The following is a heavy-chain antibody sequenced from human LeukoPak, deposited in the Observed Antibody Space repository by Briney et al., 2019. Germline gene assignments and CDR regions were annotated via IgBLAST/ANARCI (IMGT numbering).Heavy chain of an antibody. Sequence: GSSVKVSCKASGGTFSSYAISWVRQAPGQGLEWMGRIIPIFGTANYAQKFQGRVTITTDESTSTAYMELSSLRSEDTAVYYCARDGGDYYDSSGYYSWGQGTLVTVSS. J-gene: IGHJ4*02. CDR3: ARDGGDYYDSSGYYS. CDR2: IIPIFGTA. D-gene: IGHD3-22*01. CDR1: GGTFSSYA. V-gene: IGHV1-69*05.